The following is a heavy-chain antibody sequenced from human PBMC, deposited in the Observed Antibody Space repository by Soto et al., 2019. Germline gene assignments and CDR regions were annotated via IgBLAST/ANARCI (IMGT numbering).Heavy chain of an antibody. CDR3: AQVSMTTVTTTRGFDP. D-gene: IGHD4-17*01. CDR2: IYWDDDK. CDR1: GFSLSTSGVG. J-gene: IGHJ5*02. Sequence: GSGPTLVNPTQTLTLTCTFSGFSLSTSGVGVGWIRQPPGKALEWLALIYWDDDKRYSPSLKSRLTITKDTSKNQVVLTMTNMDPVDTATYYCAQVSMTTVTTTRGFDPWGQGTLVTVSS. V-gene: IGHV2-5*02.